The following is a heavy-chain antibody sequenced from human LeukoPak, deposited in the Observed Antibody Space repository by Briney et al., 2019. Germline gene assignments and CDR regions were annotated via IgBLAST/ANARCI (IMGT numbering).Heavy chain of an antibody. V-gene: IGHV3-7*01. CDR1: GFTFSSYW. CDR2: IKQDGSEK. D-gene: IGHD1-1*01. CDR3: AKSLFTSATGTGRAFHI. J-gene: IGHJ3*02. Sequence: PGGSLRLSCAASGFTFSSYWMSWVRQAPGKGLEWVANIKQDGSEKYYVDSVKGRFTISRDNAKNSLYLQMNSLRAEDTAVYYCAKSLFTSATGTGRAFHIWGQGTRVTVSS.